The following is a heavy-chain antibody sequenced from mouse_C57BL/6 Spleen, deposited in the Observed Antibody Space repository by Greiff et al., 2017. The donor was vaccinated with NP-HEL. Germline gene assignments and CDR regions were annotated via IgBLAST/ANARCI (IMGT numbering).Heavy chain of an antibody. Sequence: ESGAELVRPGASVKMSCKASGYTFTSYNMHWVKQTPRQGLEWIGAIYPGNGDTSYNQKFKGKATLTVDKSSSTAYMQLSSLTSEDSAVYFCAREGAYYSNYDYFDYWGQGTTLTVSS. J-gene: IGHJ2*01. D-gene: IGHD2-5*01. CDR1: GYTFTSYN. CDR2: IYPGNGDT. CDR3: AREGAYYSNYDYFDY. V-gene: IGHV1-12*01.